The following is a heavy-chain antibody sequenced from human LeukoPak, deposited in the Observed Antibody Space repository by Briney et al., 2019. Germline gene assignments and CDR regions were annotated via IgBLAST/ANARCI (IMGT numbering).Heavy chain of an antibody. V-gene: IGHV3-64*01. CDR3: ARRAPGYSSGWLDY. CDR2: ISSNGGST. J-gene: IGHJ4*02. CDR1: GFTFSTYA. Sequence: GGSLRLSCAGSGFTFSTYAMHWVRHAPGKGVGYVSAISSNGGSTFYAKSAKGRFVISRDNSKNTLYLQMGSLRAEDMAVYYCARRAPGYSSGWLDYWGQGTLVTVSS. D-gene: IGHD6-19*01.